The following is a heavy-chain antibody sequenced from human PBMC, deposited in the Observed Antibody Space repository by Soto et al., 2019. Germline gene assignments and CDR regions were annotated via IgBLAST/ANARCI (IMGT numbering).Heavy chain of an antibody. J-gene: IGHJ4*02. CDR3: ARVYSGSYSAY. CDR2: IYHSGST. Sequence: SETLSLTCTVSGGSISSSSCYWGWIRQPPGKGLEWIGRIYHSGSTNYNPSLKTRVTISVDKSKNQFSLKLSSVTAADTAVYYCARVYSGSYSAYWGQGTLVTVSS. CDR1: GGSISSSSCY. V-gene: IGHV4-39*07. D-gene: IGHD1-26*01.